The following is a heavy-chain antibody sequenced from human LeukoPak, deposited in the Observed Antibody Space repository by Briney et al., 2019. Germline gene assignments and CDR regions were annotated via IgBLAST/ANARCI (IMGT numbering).Heavy chain of an antibody. V-gene: IGHV4-4*07. D-gene: IGHD3-9*01. J-gene: IGHJ4*02. Sequence: KPSETLSLTCTVSGGSISSYYWCWIRRPAGKGLEWIGRIYSSGNTIYNPALKSRVTMSVDTSNNQFSLKLSSVTAADTAVYYCARGHYDILTGYLSFFDYWGQGTLVTVSS. CDR2: IYSSGNT. CDR1: GGSISSYY. CDR3: ARGHYDILTGYLSFFDY.